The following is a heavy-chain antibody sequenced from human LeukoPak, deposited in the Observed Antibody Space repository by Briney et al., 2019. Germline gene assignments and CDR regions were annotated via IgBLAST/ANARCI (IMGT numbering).Heavy chain of an antibody. CDR3: AKDRTSSGSSY. D-gene: IGHD6-19*01. J-gene: IGHJ4*02. V-gene: IGHV3-30*18. CDR2: ISYDGSNK. CDR1: GFTFSSYS. Sequence: GGSLRLSCAASGFTFSSYSMHWVRQAPGKGLEWVAVISYDGSNKYYADSVKGRFTISRDNSKNTLYLQMNSLRAEDTAVYYCAKDRTSSGSSYWGQGTLVTVSS.